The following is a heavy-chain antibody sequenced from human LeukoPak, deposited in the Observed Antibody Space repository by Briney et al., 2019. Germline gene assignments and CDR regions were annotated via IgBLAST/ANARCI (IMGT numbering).Heavy chain of an antibody. V-gene: IGHV3-9*01. Sequence: GGSLRLSCAASGFTFDDYAMHWVRQAPGKGLEWVSGISRNSGSIGYADSVKGRFTISRDNSENTLYLQMNSLRPEDTAVYYCARETGYAYGRAPLDYWGQGTLVTVSS. D-gene: IGHD5-18*01. J-gene: IGHJ4*02. CDR2: ISRNSGSI. CDR1: GFTFDDYA. CDR3: ARETGYAYGRAPLDY.